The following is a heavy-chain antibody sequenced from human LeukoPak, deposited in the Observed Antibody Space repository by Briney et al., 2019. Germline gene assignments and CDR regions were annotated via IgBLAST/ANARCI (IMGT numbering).Heavy chain of an antibody. V-gene: IGHV3-30*04. D-gene: IGHD1-26*01. J-gene: IGHJ4*02. CDR2: ISFDGINK. CDR3: AKDHTVGATLGY. CDR1: GFTFSTYA. Sequence: GGSLRLSCAASGFTFSTYAMHWVRQAPGKGPKWVAVISFDGINKKYADSVKGRLTISRDNSKNTLYLQMNSLRAEDTAVYYCAKDHTVGATLGYWGQGTLVTVSS.